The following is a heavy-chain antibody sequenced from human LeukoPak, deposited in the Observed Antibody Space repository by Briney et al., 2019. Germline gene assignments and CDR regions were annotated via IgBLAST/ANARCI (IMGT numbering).Heavy chain of an antibody. CDR3: TTELDDGIAVAGTRDY. J-gene: IGHJ4*02. Sequence: GGSLRLSCAGSGFIVSSNYMSWVRQAAGKGLEWVGRIKSKTDGGTTDYAAPVKGRFTISRDDSKNTLYLQMNSLKTEDTAVYYCTTELDDGIAVAGTRDYWGQGTLVTVSS. CDR1: GFIVSSNY. V-gene: IGHV3-15*01. CDR2: IKSKTDGGTT. D-gene: IGHD6-19*01.